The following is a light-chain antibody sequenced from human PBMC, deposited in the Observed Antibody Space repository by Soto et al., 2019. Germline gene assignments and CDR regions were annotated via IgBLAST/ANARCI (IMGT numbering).Light chain of an antibody. CDR1: NIGSKR. J-gene: IGLJ1*01. CDR3: QVWDSGSDHYV. Sequence: SYDLTQPPSVSVAPGQTASISCGGNNIGSKRVHWNQQKPGQAPVLVLFDDSDRPSGIPERFSGFNSGKTATLTIGRVEAGDEADYYCQVWDSGSDHYVFGTGTKVTVL. CDR2: DDS. V-gene: IGLV3-21*02.